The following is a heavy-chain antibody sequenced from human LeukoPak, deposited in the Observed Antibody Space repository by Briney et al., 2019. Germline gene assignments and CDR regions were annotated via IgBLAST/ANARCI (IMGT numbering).Heavy chain of an antibody. V-gene: IGHV3-21*01. CDR3: VRVSPLTFYYYMDV. CDR2: ISRGSTKI. J-gene: IGHJ6*03. CDR1: QFTFDYHD. Sequence: GGSMILSCAAAQFTFDYHDMNWVRQAPGKGLGWVSSISRGSTKITYAVSVKCRFTISRDNAKNSLYLQMNSLRVEDTAVYYCVRVSPLTFYYYMDVWGKGTTVTVSS. D-gene: IGHD2/OR15-2a*01.